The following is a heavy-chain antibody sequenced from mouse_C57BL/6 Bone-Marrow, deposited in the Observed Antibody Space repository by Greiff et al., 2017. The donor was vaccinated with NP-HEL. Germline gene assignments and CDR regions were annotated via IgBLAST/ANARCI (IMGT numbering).Heavy chain of an antibody. D-gene: IGHD1-1*01. CDR3: TRGSTTVGGGCAY. V-gene: IGHV14-4*01. J-gene: IGHJ3*01. CDR2: IDPENGDT. Sequence: VQLQQSGAELVRPGASVKLSCTASGFNIKDDYMHWVKQRPEQGLEWIGWIDPENGDTESASKFQGKATITADTSSNTAYLQLSSLTSEDTAVYYCTRGSTTVGGGCAYWGQGTLVTVSA. CDR1: GFNIKDDY.